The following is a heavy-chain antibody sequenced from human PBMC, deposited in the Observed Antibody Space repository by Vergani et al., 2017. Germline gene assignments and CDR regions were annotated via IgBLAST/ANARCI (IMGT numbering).Heavy chain of an antibody. CDR3: AKDRAYCSSTNCHTYFDS. CDR1: GFTFSHYS. V-gene: IGHV3-21*04. J-gene: IGHJ4*02. Sequence: EVQMVESGGGLVKPGGSLRLSCVASGFTFSHYSMNWVRQAPGKGLEWVSSISGNNDDVYYADSVKGRFTISRDNSKNTLDLQMNSLRVEDTAVYYCAKDRAYCSSTNCHTYFDSGGQGTLITVSS. CDR2: ISGNNDDV. D-gene: IGHD2-2*01.